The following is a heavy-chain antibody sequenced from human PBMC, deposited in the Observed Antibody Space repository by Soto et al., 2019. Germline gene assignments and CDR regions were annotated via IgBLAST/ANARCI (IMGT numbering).Heavy chain of an antibody. CDR2: IYYSGST. CDR3: ARDSKTGRSF. Sequence: SETLSLTCTVSGGSISSSSYYWGWIRQPPGKGLEWIGSIYYSGSTYYNPSLKSRVTISVDTSKNQFSLKLSSVTAADTAVYYCARDSKTGRSFWGQGTLVTVSS. V-gene: IGHV4-39*07. J-gene: IGHJ4*02. CDR1: GGSISSSSYY.